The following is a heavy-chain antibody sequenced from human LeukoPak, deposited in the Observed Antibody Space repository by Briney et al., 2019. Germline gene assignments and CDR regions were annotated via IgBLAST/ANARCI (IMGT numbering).Heavy chain of an antibody. D-gene: IGHD3-22*01. J-gene: IGHJ6*02. V-gene: IGHV3-30*04. Sequence: PGGSLRLSCAASGFTFSRYAMHWVRQAPGKGLGWVGVISYVGSNKYYADSVKGRFTISRDNSKNTLYLQMNSLRAEDTAVYYCARDQDDDTEYYYYYYGMDVWGQGTTVTVSS. CDR1: GFTFSRYA. CDR3: ARDQDDDTEYYYYYYGMDV. CDR2: ISYVGSNK.